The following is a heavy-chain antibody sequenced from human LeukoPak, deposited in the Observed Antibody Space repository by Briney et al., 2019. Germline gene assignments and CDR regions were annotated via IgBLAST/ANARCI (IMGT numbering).Heavy chain of an antibody. CDR3: ARDEEMATIFAREYYFDY. J-gene: IGHJ4*02. Sequence: GGSLRLSCAASGFTFSSYSMNWVRQAPGKGLEWVSSISSSSSYIYYADSVKGRFTISRDNAKNSLYLQMNSLRAEDTAVYYCARDEEMATIFAREYYFDYWGQGTLVTVSS. CDR1: GFTFSSYS. D-gene: IGHD5-24*01. CDR2: ISSSSSYI. V-gene: IGHV3-21*01.